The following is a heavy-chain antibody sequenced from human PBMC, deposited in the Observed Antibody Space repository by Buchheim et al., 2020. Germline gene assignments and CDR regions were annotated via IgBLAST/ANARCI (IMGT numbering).Heavy chain of an antibody. J-gene: IGHJ4*02. Sequence: QLQLQESGPGLVKPSETLSLTCLVSGDSVSSGSFYWGWVRQPPGKGLEWIGNIYYRGSTFYNPSLNSRLTISMDAPKNQFSLRLTSVTAADTAVYYCASVSGVGLGLANPFFDHWGQG. CDR2: IYYRGST. CDR3: ASVSGVGLGLANPFFDH. V-gene: IGHV4-39*01. CDR1: GDSVSSGSFY. D-gene: IGHD3-3*01.